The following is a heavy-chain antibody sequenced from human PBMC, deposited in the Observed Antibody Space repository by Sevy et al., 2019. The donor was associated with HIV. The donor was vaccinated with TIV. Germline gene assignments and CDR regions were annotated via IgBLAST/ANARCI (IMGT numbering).Heavy chain of an antibody. J-gene: IGHJ4*02. Sequence: GGSLRLSCAASEFIFNTYAMHWVRQAPGKGLEWVAVISYDGINKYYADSVKGRFTISRDNSRNTLDLQMNSLRSEDTALYYCASTGYCTGGSCYSPFGYWGQGTLVTVSS. CDR1: EFIFNTYA. V-gene: IGHV3-30-3*01. CDR2: ISYDGINK. D-gene: IGHD2-15*01. CDR3: ASTGYCTGGSCYSPFGY.